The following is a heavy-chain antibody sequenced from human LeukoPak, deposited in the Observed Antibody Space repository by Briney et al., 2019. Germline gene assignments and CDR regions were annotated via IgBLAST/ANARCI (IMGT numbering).Heavy chain of an antibody. CDR3: ARAEYYYDSSGYYNLYFDY. J-gene: IGHJ4*02. D-gene: IGHD3-22*01. Sequence: SETLSLTCTVSGVSVSSSNYYWSWLRQPPGKGLEWIGYIYYSGSTNYNPSLKSRITISADTSKNQFSLKLSSVTAADTAVYYCARAEYYYDSSGYYNLYFDYWGQGTLVTVSS. V-gene: IGHV4-61*01. CDR1: GVSVSSSNYY. CDR2: IYYSGST.